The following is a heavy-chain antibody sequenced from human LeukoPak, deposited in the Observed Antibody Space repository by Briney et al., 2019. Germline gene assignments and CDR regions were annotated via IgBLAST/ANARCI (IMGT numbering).Heavy chain of an antibody. J-gene: IGHJ4*02. V-gene: IGHV1-2*02. D-gene: IGHD2-21*02. CDR2: INPNSGGT. CDR1: GYTFTVYY. CDR3: AREGNCGGDCYSAGYYFDY. Sequence: ASVKVSFKASGYTFTVYYMHWVRQAPGQGLEWMGWINPNSGGTNYAQKFQGRVTMTRDTSISTAYMELSRLRSDDTAVYYCAREGNCGGDCYSAGYYFDYWGQGTLVTVSS.